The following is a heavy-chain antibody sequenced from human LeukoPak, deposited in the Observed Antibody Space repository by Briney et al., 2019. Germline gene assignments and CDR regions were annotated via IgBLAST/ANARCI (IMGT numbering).Heavy chain of an antibody. CDR1: GFTFSSYA. CDR2: ISGSGGST. Sequence: GGSLRLSCAASGFTFSSYAMSWVRQAPGKGLEWVAAISGSGGSTYYADSVKGRSTISRDNSKNTLYLQMNSRRAEDTAVYYCAKEDRPDEWLVGDEDYYFDYWGQGTLVTVSS. D-gene: IGHD6-19*01. J-gene: IGHJ4*02. CDR3: AKEDRPDEWLVGDEDYYFDY. V-gene: IGHV3-23*01.